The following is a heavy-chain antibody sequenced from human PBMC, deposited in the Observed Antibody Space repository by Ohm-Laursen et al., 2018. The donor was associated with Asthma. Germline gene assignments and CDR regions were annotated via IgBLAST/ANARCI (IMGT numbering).Heavy chain of an antibody. J-gene: IGHJ4*02. CDR1: GFIFSSYW. CDR2: INSDGSST. Sequence: GSLRLSCSASGFIFSSYWMHWVRQAPGKGLVWVSRINSDGSSTSYADSVKGRFTISRDDAQNTVYLQMHSLRVDDTAVYFCARGNVEGLLWGQGTLVTVSS. CDR3: ARGNVEGLL. V-gene: IGHV3-74*01.